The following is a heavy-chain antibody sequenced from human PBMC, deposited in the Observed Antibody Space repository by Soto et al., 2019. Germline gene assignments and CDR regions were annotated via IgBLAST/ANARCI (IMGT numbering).Heavy chain of an antibody. CDR3: ARVWGEWTIYYYYMDV. Sequence: ASEKVSCKASGYSFTSYGISWVRQAPGQGLEWMGWISAYNGNTNYAQKIQGRVTMTTDTSTSTAYMELRSLRSDDTAVYYCARVWGEWTIYYYYMDVWGKGTTVTVSS. CDR1: GYSFTSYG. D-gene: IGHD3-16*01. CDR2: ISAYNGNT. V-gene: IGHV1-18*01. J-gene: IGHJ6*03.